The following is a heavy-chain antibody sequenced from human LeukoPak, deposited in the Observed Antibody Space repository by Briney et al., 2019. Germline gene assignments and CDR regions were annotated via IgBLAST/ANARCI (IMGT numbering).Heavy chain of an antibody. CDR2: INPNSGGT. Sequence: GASVKVSCTASGYTFTGYYMHWVRQAPGQGLEWMGRINPNSGGTNYAQKFQGRVTMTGDTSISTAYMELSRLRSDDTAVYYCARGYSYGFDYWGQGTLVTVSS. CDR3: ARGYSYGFDY. D-gene: IGHD5-18*01. J-gene: IGHJ4*02. CDR1: GYTFTGYY. V-gene: IGHV1-2*06.